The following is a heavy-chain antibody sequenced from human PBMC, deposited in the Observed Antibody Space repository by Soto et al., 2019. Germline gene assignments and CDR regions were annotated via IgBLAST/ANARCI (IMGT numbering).Heavy chain of an antibody. J-gene: IGHJ4*02. CDR1: GGTFSSYA. CDR2: IIPIFGTA. CDR3: ARVGSSYKYYLDY. D-gene: IGHD6-19*01. Sequence: ASVKVSCKASGGTFSSYAISWVRQAPGQGLEWMGGIIPIFGTANYAQKFQGRVTITADESTSTAYMELSSLRSEDTTVYYWARVGSSYKYYLDYWGQGTLVTVSA. V-gene: IGHV1-69*13.